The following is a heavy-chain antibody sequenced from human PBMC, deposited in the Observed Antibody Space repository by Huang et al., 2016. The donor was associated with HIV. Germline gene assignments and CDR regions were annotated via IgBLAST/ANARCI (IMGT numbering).Heavy chain of an antibody. J-gene: IGHJ4*02. D-gene: IGHD4-17*01. CDR2: IIPMFGTT. Sequence: QVQLVQSGAEVKTPGSSVKVSCTASGGTFSKYAISWVRQAPGQGLEWMGGIIPMFGTTNYARKFQGRVTITADDSTSTTYVEVSSLRSEDTALYYCARGQLGSYGDYDVLYWGQGTLVTVSS. V-gene: IGHV1-69*13. CDR3: ARGQLGSYGDYDVLY. CDR1: GGTFSKYA.